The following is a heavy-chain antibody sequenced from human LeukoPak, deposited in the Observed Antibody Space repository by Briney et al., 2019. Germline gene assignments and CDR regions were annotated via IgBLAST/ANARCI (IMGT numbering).Heavy chain of an antibody. CDR3: ARIGYSSSSFDY. CDR2: INQDGSVK. V-gene: IGHV3-7*01. CDR1: GFTFSSYW. J-gene: IGHJ4*02. D-gene: IGHD6-6*01. Sequence: PGGSLRLSCAASGFTFSSYWMSWVRQAPGKGLEWVANINQDGSVKYYVDSVKGRFTISRDNAKNSVYLQMDSPRAEDTAVYCCARIGYSSSSFDYWGKGSLVTVSS.